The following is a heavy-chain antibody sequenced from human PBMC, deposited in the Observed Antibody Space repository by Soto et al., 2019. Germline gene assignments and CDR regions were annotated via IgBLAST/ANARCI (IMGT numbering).Heavy chain of an antibody. Sequence: PGGSLRLSCADSGFTFSSYAMSWVRQAPGKGLEWVSAISGSGGSTYYADSVKGRFTISRDNSKNTLFLQMNSLRAEDTAVYYCAKKVAGSEPFQHWGQGTLVTVSS. CDR1: GFTFSSYA. J-gene: IGHJ1*01. V-gene: IGHV3-23*01. CDR2: ISGSGGST. CDR3: AKKVAGSEPFQH. D-gene: IGHD2-15*01.